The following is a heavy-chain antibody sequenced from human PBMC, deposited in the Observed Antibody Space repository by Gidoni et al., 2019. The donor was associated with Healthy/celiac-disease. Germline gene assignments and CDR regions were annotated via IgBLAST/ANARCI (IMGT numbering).Heavy chain of an antibody. CDR1: GGSISSGGYY. V-gene: IGHV4-31*03. CDR3: ARVAHDPYYYYYYYMDV. Sequence: QVQLQESGPGLVKPSQTLSLTCTVSGGSISSGGYYWSWTRQHPGKGLEWTGYIYYSGSTYYNPSLKSRVTISVDTSKNQFSLKLSSVTAADTAVYYCARVAHDPYYYYYYYMDVWGKGTTVTVSS. J-gene: IGHJ6*03. CDR2: IYYSGST.